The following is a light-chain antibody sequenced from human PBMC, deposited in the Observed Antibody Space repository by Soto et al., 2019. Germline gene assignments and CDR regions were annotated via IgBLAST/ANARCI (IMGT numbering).Light chain of an antibody. CDR2: DAS. J-gene: IGKJ1*01. Sequence: EIVVMPSPVTLSVSQGERATLSCRASQTVSSNLAWYQQKPGQAPRLLIFDASTRATGVPARFSGSGSGTEFTLTINSLQSEDFAFYYCQQYHNWPPTFGQGTKVDIK. CDR3: QQYHNWPPT. CDR1: QTVSSN. V-gene: IGKV3-15*01.